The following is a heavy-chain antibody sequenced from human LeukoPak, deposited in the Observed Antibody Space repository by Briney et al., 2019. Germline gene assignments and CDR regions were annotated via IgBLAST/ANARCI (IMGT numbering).Heavy chain of an antibody. CDR1: GFTFDDYT. Sequence: PGGSLRLSCAASGFTFDDYTLHWVRQAPGKTLEWGSLINWHGTAYYADSVKDRFTISRDNSKNSLFLQMDTLRTEDTAFYYCLKDLNYESSGHVLEYWGQGTLVTVSS. J-gene: IGHJ4*02. V-gene: IGHV3-43*01. D-gene: IGHD3-22*01. CDR2: INWHGTA. CDR3: LKDLNYESSGHVLEY.